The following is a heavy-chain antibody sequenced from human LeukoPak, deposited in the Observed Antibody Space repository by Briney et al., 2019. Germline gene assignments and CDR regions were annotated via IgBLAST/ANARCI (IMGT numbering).Heavy chain of an antibody. Sequence: GGSLRLSCVVSGFIITDYHMRWIRQAPGKGLEWVSYISRSATTIHYADSVKGRFSISRDDAKDSLYLEMNSLRAEDTAIYYCGGSRINFWGGGGVDYWGQGSLVTVSS. D-gene: IGHD3-16*01. CDR2: ISRSATTI. J-gene: IGHJ4*02. CDR1: GFIITDYH. CDR3: GGSRINFWGGGGVDY. V-gene: IGHV3-11*01.